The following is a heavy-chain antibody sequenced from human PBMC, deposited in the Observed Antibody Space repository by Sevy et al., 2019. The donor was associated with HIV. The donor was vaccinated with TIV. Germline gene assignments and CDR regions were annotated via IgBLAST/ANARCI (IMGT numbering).Heavy chain of an antibody. V-gene: IGHV3-30*18. CDR3: AKGSKATDSAFDI. J-gene: IGHJ3*02. CDR1: RFTFSSYS. CDR2: VSYDGTTK. Sequence: GGSLRLSCAASRFTFSSYSMNWVRQAPGKGLDWVAVVSYDGTTKYYAESVRGRFTISRDNSKNMVYLQMNSLRAEDTAVFYCAKGSKATDSAFDIWGQGTMVTVSS. D-gene: IGHD3-22*01.